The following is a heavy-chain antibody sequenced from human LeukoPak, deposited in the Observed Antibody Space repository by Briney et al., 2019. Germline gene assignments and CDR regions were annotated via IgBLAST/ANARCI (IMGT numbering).Heavy chain of an antibody. V-gene: IGHV3-7*01. CDR1: GFTFSSYW. J-gene: IGHJ4*02. CDR3: ARDSLSPIVGATCFDY. D-gene: IGHD1-26*01. Sequence: QAGGSLRLSCAASGFTFSSYWMSWVRQAPGKGLEWVANIKQDGSEKYYVDSVKGRFTISRDNAKNSLYLQMNSLRAEDTAVYYCARDSLSPIVGATCFDYWGQGTLVTVSS. CDR2: IKQDGSEK.